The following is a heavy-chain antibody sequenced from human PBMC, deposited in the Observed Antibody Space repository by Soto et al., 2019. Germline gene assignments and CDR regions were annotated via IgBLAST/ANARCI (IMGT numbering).Heavy chain of an antibody. D-gene: IGHD6-13*01. CDR1: GYTFTRYG. CDR3: AAGRGSWYLVY. Sequence: SVKVSCKASGYTFTRYGISWLRQAPGQGLEWMGWISAYNGNTNYAQKLHGRVTMTTDTSTRTAYMELRSLRSDDTAVYYCAAGRGSWYLVYWGQGTLVTVSS. J-gene: IGHJ4*02. V-gene: IGHV1-18*01. CDR2: ISAYNGNT.